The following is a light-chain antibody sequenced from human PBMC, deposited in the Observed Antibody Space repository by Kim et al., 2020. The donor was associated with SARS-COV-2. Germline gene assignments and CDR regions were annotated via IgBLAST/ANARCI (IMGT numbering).Light chain of an antibody. CDR3: ASWDDSLSGWV. J-gene: IGLJ3*02. Sequence: ELTQPPSASGTPGQRVTISCSGSSSNIGSNYVYWYQQLPGTAPKLLIYRNNQWPSGVPDRFSGSKSGTSASLAISGLRSEDEADYFCASWDDSLSGWVFGEGTQLTVL. CDR2: RNN. CDR1: SSNIGSNY. V-gene: IGLV1-47*01.